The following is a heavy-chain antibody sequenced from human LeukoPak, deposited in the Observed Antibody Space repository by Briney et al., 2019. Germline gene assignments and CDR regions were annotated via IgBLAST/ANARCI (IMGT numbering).Heavy chain of an antibody. D-gene: IGHD6-13*01. J-gene: IGHJ4*02. CDR2: MNPNSGNT. V-gene: IGHV1-8*03. Sequence: ASVKVSCKASGYTFTSYDINWVRQATGQGLEWMGWMNPNSGNTGYAQKFQGRVTITRNTSISTAYMELSSLRSEDTAVYYCARGAAAALYTLFDYWGQGTLVTVSS. CDR1: GYTFTSYD. CDR3: ARGAAAALYTLFDY.